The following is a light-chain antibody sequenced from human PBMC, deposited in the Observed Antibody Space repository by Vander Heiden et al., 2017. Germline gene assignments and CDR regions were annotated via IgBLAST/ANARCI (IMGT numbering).Light chain of an antibody. J-gene: IGKJ4*01. CDR3: MQALQTPRT. CDR1: QSLLHSNGYNY. V-gene: IGKV2-28*01. Sequence: DIVMTHSPLSLPVTPGEPASIPCRSSQSLLHSNGYNYLDWYLQTPGQSPQLLIYLGSNRASRVPDRFSGSGSGTDFTLKISRVEAEDVGVYYCMQALQTPRTFGGGTKVEIK. CDR2: LGS.